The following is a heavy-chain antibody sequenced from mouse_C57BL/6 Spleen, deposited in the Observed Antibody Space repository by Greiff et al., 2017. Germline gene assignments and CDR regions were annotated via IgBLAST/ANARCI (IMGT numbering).Heavy chain of an antibody. CDR3: ASFLAGYDYDEGCAY. J-gene: IGHJ3*01. D-gene: IGHD2-4*01. Sequence: VQLQQPGAELVRPGTSVKLSCKASGYTFTSYWMHWVKQRPGQGLEWIGVIDPSDSYTNYNQKFKGKATLTVDTSSSTAYMQLSSLTSEDSAVYYCASFLAGYDYDEGCAYWGQGTLVTVSA. V-gene: IGHV1-59*01. CDR1: GYTFTSYW. CDR2: IDPSDSYT.